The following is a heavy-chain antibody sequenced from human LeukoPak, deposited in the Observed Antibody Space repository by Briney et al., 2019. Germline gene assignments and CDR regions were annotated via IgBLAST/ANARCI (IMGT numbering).Heavy chain of an antibody. CDR3: AKGRSGWYPAWFDP. Sequence: PGGSLRLSCVASGFTVSDNCMSWVRQAPGKGLEWVSVIYSDGDTYFSDSVKGRFTISRDNSKNTLYLQMNSLRAEDTAVYYCAKGRSGWYPAWFDPWGQGTLVTVSS. J-gene: IGHJ5*02. V-gene: IGHV3-53*05. D-gene: IGHD6-19*01. CDR1: GFTVSDNC. CDR2: IYSDGDT.